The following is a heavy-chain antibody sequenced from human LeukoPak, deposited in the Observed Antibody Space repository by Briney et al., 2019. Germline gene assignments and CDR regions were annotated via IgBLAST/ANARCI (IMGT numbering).Heavy chain of an antibody. CDR2: IIPIFGTA. Sequence: SVKVSCKASGGTFISYAISWVRQAPGQGLEWMGGIIPIFGTANYAQKFQGRVTITADESTSTAYMELSSLRSEDTAVYYCARARTTGTTGGDAFDIWGQGTMVTVSS. J-gene: IGHJ3*02. CDR1: GGTFISYA. D-gene: IGHD1-1*01. V-gene: IGHV1-69*01. CDR3: ARARTTGTTGGDAFDI.